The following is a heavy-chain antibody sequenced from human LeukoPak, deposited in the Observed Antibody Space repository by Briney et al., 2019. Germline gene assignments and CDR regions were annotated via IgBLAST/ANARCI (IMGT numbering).Heavy chain of an antibody. CDR3: AREGTMIGARSNAFDI. V-gene: IGHV3-48*01. CDR2: ISSSSSTI. CDR1: GFTFSSYS. D-gene: IGHD3-22*01. J-gene: IGHJ3*02. Sequence: GGSLRLSCAASGFTFSSYSMNWVRQAPGKGLEWVSYISSSSSTIYYADSVKGRFTISRDKAKNSLYLQMNSLRAEDTAVYYCAREGTMIGARSNAFDIWGQGTMVTVSS.